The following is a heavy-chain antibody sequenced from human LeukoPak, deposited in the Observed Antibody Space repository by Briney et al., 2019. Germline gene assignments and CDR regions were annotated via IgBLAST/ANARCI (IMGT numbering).Heavy chain of an antibody. V-gene: IGHV1-69*04. CDR1: GGTFSSYA. J-gene: IGHJ4*02. CDR2: IIPILGMA. D-gene: IGHD6-13*01. Sequence: SVKVSCKASGGTFSSYAISWVRQAPGQGLEWMGRIIPILGMANYAQKFQGRVTITADKSTSTAYMELSSLRSEDTAVYYCARGQLYFDYWGQGTLVTVSS. CDR3: ARGQLYFDY.